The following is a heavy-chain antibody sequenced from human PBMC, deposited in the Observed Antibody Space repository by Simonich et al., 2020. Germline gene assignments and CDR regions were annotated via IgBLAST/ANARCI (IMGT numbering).Heavy chain of an antibody. D-gene: IGHD7-27*01. CDR2: INPDSGGT. Sequence: QVQLVQSGAEVKKPGASVKVSCQASGYTFTSYFMDWARQAAGQGLEWMGWINPDSGGTNYAQKFQGRVTMTRDTSISTAYMELSRLRSDDTAVYYCARGALTGDYYYMDVWGKGTTVTVSS. CDR1: GYTFTSYF. V-gene: IGHV1-2*02. J-gene: IGHJ6*03. CDR3: ARGALTGDYYYMDV.